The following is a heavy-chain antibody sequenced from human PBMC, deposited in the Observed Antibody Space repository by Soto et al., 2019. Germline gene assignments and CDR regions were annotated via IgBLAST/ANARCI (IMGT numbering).Heavy chain of an antibody. Sequence: QVQLVQSGAEVKKPGSSVKVSCKASGGTFSSYAISWVRQAPGQGLEWMGGIIPIFGTANYAQKFQGRVTITAXXSXSRXYMELSSLRSEDTAVYYCARAPGRGYSYAYWYFDLWGRGTLVTVSS. J-gene: IGHJ2*01. CDR2: IIPIFGTA. CDR1: GGTFSSYA. D-gene: IGHD5-18*01. V-gene: IGHV1-69*12. CDR3: ARAPGRGYSYAYWYFDL.